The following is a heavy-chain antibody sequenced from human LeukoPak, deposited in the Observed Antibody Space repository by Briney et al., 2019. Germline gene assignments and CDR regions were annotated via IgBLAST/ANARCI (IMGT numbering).Heavy chain of an antibody. J-gene: IGHJ3*02. CDR1: GVSFSGYY. Sequence: LSETPSLTCVVYGVSFSGYYWSWIRQLPGKGLEWIGEINHSGSTNYNPSLKRRVTISVDTSKNQFSLNLSSVTAADTAVYYCARGRGPYYDSSGYYRDAFDIWGQGTMDSFSS. CDR2: INHSGST. V-gene: IGHV4-34*01. D-gene: IGHD3-22*01. CDR3: ARGRGPYYDSSGYYRDAFDI.